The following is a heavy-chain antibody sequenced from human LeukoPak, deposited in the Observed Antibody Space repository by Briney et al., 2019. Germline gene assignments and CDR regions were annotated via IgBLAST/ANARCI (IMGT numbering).Heavy chain of an antibody. Sequence: PSETLSLTCTVSGGSISSSSYYWGWIRQPPGKGLEWIGSIYYSGSTYYNPSLKSRVTISVDTSKNQFSLKLSSVTAADTAVYYCARVLCSGGSCYSGAFDIWGQGTMVTVSS. CDR1: GGSISSSSYY. J-gene: IGHJ3*02. D-gene: IGHD2-15*01. V-gene: IGHV4-39*07. CDR2: IYYSGST. CDR3: ARVLCSGGSCYSGAFDI.